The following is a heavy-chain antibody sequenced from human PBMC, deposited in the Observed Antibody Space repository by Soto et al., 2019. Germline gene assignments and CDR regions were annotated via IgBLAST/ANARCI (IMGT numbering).Heavy chain of an antibody. V-gene: IGHV2-5*02. CDR2: IYWDDDK. Sequence: QITLKESGPTLVKPTQTLTLTCTFSGFSLSVTGVGVGWIRQPPGKALEWLALIYWDDDKRYNPSLKARLTITKDTSKNQVVLTMTTMDPVDTATYYFTHSFHSDYIHPPAGWFDPWGQGTLVTVSS. D-gene: IGHD5-12*01. CDR3: THSFHSDYIHPPAGWFDP. J-gene: IGHJ5*02. CDR1: GFSLSVTGVG.